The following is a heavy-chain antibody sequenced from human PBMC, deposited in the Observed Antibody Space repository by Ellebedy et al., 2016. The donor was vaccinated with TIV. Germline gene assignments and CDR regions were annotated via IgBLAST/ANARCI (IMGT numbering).Heavy chain of an antibody. CDR3: AKDMVGGWGSFDS. V-gene: IGHV3-9*01. CDR2: MSWNSGTI. Sequence: SLKISCVASGFTFSSYAMSWVRQAPGKGLEWVSGMSWNSGTIGYADSVKGRFTISRDNAKKSLYLQLNSLRAEDTALYYCAKDMVGGWGSFDSWGQGTLVTVSS. J-gene: IGHJ4*02. D-gene: IGHD6-19*01. CDR1: GFTFSSYA.